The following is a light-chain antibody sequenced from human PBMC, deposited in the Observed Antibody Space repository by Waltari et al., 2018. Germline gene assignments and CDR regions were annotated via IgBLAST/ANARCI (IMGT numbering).Light chain of an antibody. CDR1: HSVLETSANKNY. CDR2: WAS. Sequence: DIVMTQSPDSLAVSLGERATINCKSSHSVLETSANKNYLAWYQQRPGQSPKMLFYWASVREAGVPERLSASGSGTDFTLTINSLQAEDVAVYYCQQYYSTPQTFGQGTKLEIK. V-gene: IGKV4-1*01. J-gene: IGKJ2*01. CDR3: QQYYSTPQT.